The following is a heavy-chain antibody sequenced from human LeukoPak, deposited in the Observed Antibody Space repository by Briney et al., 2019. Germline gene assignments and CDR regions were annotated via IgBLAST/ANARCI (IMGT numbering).Heavy chain of an antibody. CDR3: ARFRGGSTVTTGAFDY. CDR2: IYSGGST. J-gene: IGHJ4*02. V-gene: IGHV3-53*04. D-gene: IGHD4-17*01. CDR1: GFTVSSNY. Sequence: GGSLRLSCAASGFTVSSNYMSWVRQAPGKGLEWVSVIYSGGSTYYADSVKGRFTISRHNSKNTLYLQMNSLRAEDTAVYYCARFRGGSTVTTGAFDYCGQGTLVTVSS.